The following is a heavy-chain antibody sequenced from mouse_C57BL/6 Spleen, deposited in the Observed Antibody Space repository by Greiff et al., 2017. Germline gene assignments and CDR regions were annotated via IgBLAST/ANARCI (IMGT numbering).Heavy chain of an antibody. V-gene: IGHV5-6*01. J-gene: IGHJ1*03. D-gene: IGHD1-1*01. CDR3: ARQGVTTVVARGYFDV. CDR2: ISSGGSYT. CDR1: GFTFSSYG. Sequence: EVKLVESGGDLVKPGGSLKLSCAASGFTFSSYGMSWVRQTPDTRLEWVATISSGGSYTYYPDSVKGRFTISRDNAKNTLYLQMSSLKSEDTAMYYCARQGVTTVVARGYFDVWGTGTTVTVSS.